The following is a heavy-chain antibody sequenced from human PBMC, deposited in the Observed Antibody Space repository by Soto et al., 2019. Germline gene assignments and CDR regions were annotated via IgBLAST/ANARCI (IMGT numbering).Heavy chain of an antibody. CDR3: ARYSSGWPYYFDY. CDR1: GYSFTIYW. D-gene: IGHD6-19*01. V-gene: IGHV5-51*01. CDR2: IYLSDSDT. Sequence: PGESLKICYNGAGYSFTIYWIAWVRQMPGKGLEWMGIIYLSDSDTRYSPSFQGRVTISADKSISTAYLQWSSLKASDTAMYYCARYSSGWPYYFDYWGQGTLVTVSS. J-gene: IGHJ4*02.